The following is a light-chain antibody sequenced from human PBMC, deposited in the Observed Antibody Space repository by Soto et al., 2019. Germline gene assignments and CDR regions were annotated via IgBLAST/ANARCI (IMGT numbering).Light chain of an antibody. Sequence: DIQMTQSPSSLSASLGDRVTITCRASQGIGDYLAWFQQKPGNVPRLLIYAASTLQSGVPSRFSGSGSGTNFTLTISSLQPEDVATYYCQKYNSAPLTFGGGTKVDIK. J-gene: IGKJ4*01. CDR2: AAS. V-gene: IGKV1-27*01. CDR1: QGIGDY. CDR3: QKYNSAPLT.